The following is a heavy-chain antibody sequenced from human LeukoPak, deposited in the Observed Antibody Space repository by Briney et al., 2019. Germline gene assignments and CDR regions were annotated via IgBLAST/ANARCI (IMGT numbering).Heavy chain of an antibody. CDR1: GFTFSSYG. V-gene: IGHV3-30*18. D-gene: IGHD2-15*01. Sequence: PGGSLRLSCAASGFTFSSYGMHWVRQAPGKGLEWVAVISYDGSNKYYADSAKGRFTISRDNSKNTLYLQMNSLRAEDTAVYYCAKDLRQLLLRVVAYYGMDVWGQGTTVTVSS. CDR2: ISYDGSNK. CDR3: AKDLRQLLLRVVAYYGMDV. J-gene: IGHJ6*02.